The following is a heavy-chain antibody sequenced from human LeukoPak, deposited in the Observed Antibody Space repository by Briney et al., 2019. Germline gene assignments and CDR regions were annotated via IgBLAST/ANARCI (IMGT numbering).Heavy chain of an antibody. CDR1: GGSISSYY. D-gene: IGHD6-13*01. CDR2: IYTTGTT. CDR3: AREYSSTWSGIDP. V-gene: IGHV4-4*07. J-gene: IGHJ5*02. Sequence: SETLSLTCTVSGGSISSYYWSWIRQPAGKGLEWIGRIYTTGTTNYNPSLKSQVTMSVDTSKNQFSLQLSSVTAADTAVYYCAREYSSTWSGIDPWGQGTLVTVSS.